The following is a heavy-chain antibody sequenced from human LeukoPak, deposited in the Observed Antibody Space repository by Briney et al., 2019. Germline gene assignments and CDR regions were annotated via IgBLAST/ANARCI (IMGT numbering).Heavy chain of an antibody. CDR2: IYYSGST. V-gene: IGHV4-59*12. Sequence: SETLSLTCAVYGGSISSYYWSWIRQPPGKGLEWIGYIYYSGSTYYNPSLRSRVTISVDTSKNQFSLKLSSVTAADTAVYYCARDPGTNWFDPWGQGTLVTVSS. J-gene: IGHJ5*02. D-gene: IGHD3/OR15-3a*01. CDR3: ARDPGTNWFDP. CDR1: GGSISSYY.